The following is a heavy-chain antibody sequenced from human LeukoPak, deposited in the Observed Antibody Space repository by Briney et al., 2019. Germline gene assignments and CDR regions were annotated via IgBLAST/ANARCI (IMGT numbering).Heavy chain of an antibody. V-gene: IGHV3-9*01. CDR3: ARDQGWLQFDY. CDR2: ISWNSGSI. CDR1: GFTFDDYA. J-gene: IGHJ4*02. D-gene: IGHD5-24*01. Sequence: GGSLRLSCAASGFTFDDYAMHWVRQAPGKGLEWVSGISWNSGSIGYADSVKGRFTISRDNAKNSLYLQMNSLRAEDTAVYYCARDQGWLQFDYWGQGALATVSS.